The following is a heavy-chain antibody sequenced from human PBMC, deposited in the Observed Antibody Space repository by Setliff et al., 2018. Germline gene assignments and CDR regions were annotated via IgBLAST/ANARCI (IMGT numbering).Heavy chain of an antibody. D-gene: IGHD3-10*01. CDR2: IYYSGST. CDR1: GGSISSHY. Sequence: PSETLSLTCTVSGGSISSHYWSWIRQPPGKGLEWIGYIYYSGSTNYNPSLKSRVTISVDTSKNQFSLKLSSVTAADTAVYYCARGKGSWVLLRWFDPWGQGTLVTSPQ. V-gene: IGHV4-59*11. J-gene: IGHJ5*02. CDR3: ARGKGSWVLLRWFDP.